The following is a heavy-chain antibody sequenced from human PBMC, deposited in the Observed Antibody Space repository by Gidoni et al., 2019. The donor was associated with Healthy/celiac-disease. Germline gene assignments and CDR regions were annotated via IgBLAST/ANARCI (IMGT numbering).Heavy chain of an antibody. J-gene: IGHJ6*02. V-gene: IGHV3-48*02. CDR3: ARRHDITMVRGDYGMDV. Sequence: EVQLVESGGGLVQPGGSLRLSCAASGFTFSLYSMNWVRQAPGKGLEWVSYISSSSSTIYYADSVKGRFTISRDNAKNSLYLQMNSLRDEDTAVYYCARRHDITMVRGDYGMDVWGQGTTVTVSS. CDR1: GFTFSLYS. CDR2: ISSSSSTI. D-gene: IGHD3-10*01.